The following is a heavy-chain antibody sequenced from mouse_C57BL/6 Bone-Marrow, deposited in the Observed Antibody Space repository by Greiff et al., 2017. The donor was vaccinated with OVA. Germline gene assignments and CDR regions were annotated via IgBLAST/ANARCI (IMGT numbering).Heavy chain of an antibody. J-gene: IGHJ1*03. CDR3: ARGGRYGYDVLHWYFDV. CDR1: GYTFTDYY. V-gene: IGHV1-19*01. Sequence: EVKLMESGPVLVKPGASVKMSCKASGYTFTDYYMNWVKQSHGKSLEWIGVINPYNGGTSYNQKFKGKATLTVDKSSSTAYMELNSLTSEDSAVYYCARGGRYGYDVLHWYFDVWGTGTTVTVSS. CDR2: INPYNGGT. D-gene: IGHD2-2*01.